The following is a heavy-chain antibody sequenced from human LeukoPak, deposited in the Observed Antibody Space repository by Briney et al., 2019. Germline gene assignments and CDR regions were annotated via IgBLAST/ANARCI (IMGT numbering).Heavy chain of an antibody. J-gene: IGHJ4*02. CDR3: ASNVRGYSGYDWYSAGDY. Sequence: SVTVSCMASVGTFSSYASSWVRQAPGQGLEWMGVIIPIFGTANYAQKFQGRVTITPHEPTSTAYMELSSLRPEDTAVYYCASNVRGYSGYDWYSAGDYWGQGTLVTVSS. V-gene: IGHV1-69*01. CDR1: VGTFSSYA. CDR2: IIPIFGTA. D-gene: IGHD5-12*01.